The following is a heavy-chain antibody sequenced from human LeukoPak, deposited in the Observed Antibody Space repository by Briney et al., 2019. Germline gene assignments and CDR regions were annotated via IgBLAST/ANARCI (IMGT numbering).Heavy chain of an antibody. CDR1: GFTFSSYE. Sequence: QAGGSLRLSCAASGFTFSSYEMNWVRQAPGKGLEWVSYISSSGSTIYYADSVKGRFTISRDSAKNSLYLQMNSLRAEDTAVYYCARDSHYYGSGSYYNDMDYWGQGTLVTVSS. D-gene: IGHD3-10*01. CDR2: ISSSGSTI. J-gene: IGHJ4*02. CDR3: ARDSHYYGSGSYYNDMDY. V-gene: IGHV3-48*03.